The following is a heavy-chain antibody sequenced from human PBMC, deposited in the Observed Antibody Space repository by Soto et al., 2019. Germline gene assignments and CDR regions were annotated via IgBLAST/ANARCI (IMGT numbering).Heavy chain of an antibody. Sequence: EVHLAESGGGLVQPGGSLRLSCAASGLIFSSYSMNWVRQAPGKGLEWVSYIDSSSSDIHYADSVRGRFTISRDNAKKSLFLQGDSLSVEDTAVYYCARDRPVDVVPTIPTYYYYMDVWGKGTTVTVSS. D-gene: IGHD5-12*01. CDR2: IDSSSSDI. J-gene: IGHJ6*03. V-gene: IGHV3-48*01. CDR3: ARDRPVDVVPTIPTYYYYMDV. CDR1: GLIFSSYS.